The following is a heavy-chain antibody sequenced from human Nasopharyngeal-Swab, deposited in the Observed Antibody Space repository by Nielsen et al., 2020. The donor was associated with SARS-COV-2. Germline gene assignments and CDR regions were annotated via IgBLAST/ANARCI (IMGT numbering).Heavy chain of an antibody. V-gene: IGHV1-18*01. Sequence: ASVKVSCKASGYTFSSYGITWVRQAPGQGLERMGWISGYNGDTNYAQKLQGRVTMTTDTSTSTAYMELGNLGSDDTAVYYCHVDRVSGSEDSYYFHAMDVWGQGTTVTVSS. CDR2: ISGYNGDT. D-gene: IGHD6-19*01. CDR3: HVDRVSGSEDSYYFHAMDV. J-gene: IGHJ6*02. CDR1: GYTFSSYG.